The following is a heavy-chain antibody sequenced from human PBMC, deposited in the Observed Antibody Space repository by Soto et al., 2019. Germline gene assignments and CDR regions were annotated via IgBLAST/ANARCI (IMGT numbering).Heavy chain of an antibody. CDR2: IYHSGST. Sequence: TCTVSGGSVSSRSYFWGWIRQPPGKGLEWIGSIYHSGSTYYNPSLKSRLTISVDTSKNQFSLKVNSVTAADTGVYYCARQPLRYSSSWYDGEFEYWGQGILVTVSS. D-gene: IGHD6-13*01. CDR1: GGSVSSRSYF. CDR3: ARQPLRYSSSWYDGEFEY. V-gene: IGHV4-39*01. J-gene: IGHJ4*02.